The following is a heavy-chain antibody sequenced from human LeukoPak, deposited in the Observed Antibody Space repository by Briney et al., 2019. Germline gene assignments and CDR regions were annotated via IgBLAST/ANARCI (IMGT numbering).Heavy chain of an antibody. CDR1: GGSISSGGYS. Sequence: PSQTLSLTCAVSGGSISSGGYSWSWIRQPPGTGLEWIGYIYHSGSTCYNPSLKSRVTISVDRSKNQFSLKLSSVTAADTAVYYCARSDIVVVPAAIPPHYYYYGMDVWGQGTTVTVSS. V-gene: IGHV4-30-2*01. CDR2: IYHSGST. CDR3: ARSDIVVVPAAIPPHYYYYGMDV. D-gene: IGHD2-2*01. J-gene: IGHJ6*02.